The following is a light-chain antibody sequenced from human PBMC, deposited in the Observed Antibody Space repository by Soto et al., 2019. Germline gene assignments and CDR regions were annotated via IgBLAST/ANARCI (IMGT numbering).Light chain of an antibody. CDR1: RSNIGSDT. J-gene: IGLJ3*02. Sequence: QAVVTQPPSASGTPGQRVTISCSGSRSNIGSDTVNWYQQLPGTAPKLLIYTNNQRPSGVPDRFSGSKSGTSASLAISGLQSEYEADDYCASWDGSLNGWVFGGGTKLTVL. CDR2: TNN. V-gene: IGLV1-44*01. CDR3: ASWDGSLNGWV.